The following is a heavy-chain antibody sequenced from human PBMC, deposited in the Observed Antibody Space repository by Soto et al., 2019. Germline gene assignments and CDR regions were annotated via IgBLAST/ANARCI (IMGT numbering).Heavy chain of an antibody. Sequence: SETLSLTCAVSGDSISNGYYWAWLRQPPGKGLEWVASIYHTGTSYYNPSLTSRVTISVDTSKNQFSLRLSSVTAADTAVYYCARGRTTIFGVLIYYYYYGMDVGGQGTTVTVSS. V-gene: IGHV4-38-2*01. CDR1: GDSISNGYY. CDR3: ARGRTTIFGVLIYYYYYGMDV. D-gene: IGHD3-3*01. CDR2: IYHTGTS. J-gene: IGHJ6*02.